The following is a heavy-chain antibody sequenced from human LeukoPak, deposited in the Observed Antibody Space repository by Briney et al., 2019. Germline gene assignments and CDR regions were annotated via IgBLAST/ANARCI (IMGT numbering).Heavy chain of an antibody. Sequence: ASVKVSCTASGYTFTSYGISWARQAPGQGLEWMGWISAYNGNTNYARKLQGRVTMTTDTSTSTAYMELRSLRSDDTAVYYCASLNSSSWPYYYYMDVWGKGTTVTISS. CDR2: ISAYNGNT. CDR3: ASLNSSSWPYYYYMDV. V-gene: IGHV1-18*01. J-gene: IGHJ6*03. D-gene: IGHD6-13*01. CDR1: GYTFTSYG.